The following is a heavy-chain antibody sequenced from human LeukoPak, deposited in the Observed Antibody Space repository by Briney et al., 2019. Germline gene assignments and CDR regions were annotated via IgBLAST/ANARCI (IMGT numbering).Heavy chain of an antibody. Sequence: GGSLRLSCAASGFTFSIHAMRWVRQAPGKGLEWVSAISPSSGTFYADSVKGRFTISRDNSKNTLYLQMNSLRAEDTAVYYCARPQSSSGYYWPFDDWGQGTLVTVSS. D-gene: IGHD3-22*01. J-gene: IGHJ4*02. CDR2: ISPSSGT. V-gene: IGHV3-23*01. CDR1: GFTFSIHA. CDR3: ARPQSSSGYYWPFDD.